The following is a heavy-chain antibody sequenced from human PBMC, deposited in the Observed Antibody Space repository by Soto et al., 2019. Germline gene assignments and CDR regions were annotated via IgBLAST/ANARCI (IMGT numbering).Heavy chain of an antibody. J-gene: IGHJ4*02. Sequence: ESGGGVVQPGRSLRLSCAASGFTFRSYAMHWVRQAPGKGLEWVAVISYDGSNKYYADSVKGRFTISRDNSKNTLYLQMNSLRAEDTAVYYCARDIGYDSSGYYGYWGQGTLVTVSS. D-gene: IGHD3-22*01. CDR2: ISYDGSNK. V-gene: IGHV3-30-3*01. CDR3: ARDIGYDSSGYYGY. CDR1: GFTFRSYA.